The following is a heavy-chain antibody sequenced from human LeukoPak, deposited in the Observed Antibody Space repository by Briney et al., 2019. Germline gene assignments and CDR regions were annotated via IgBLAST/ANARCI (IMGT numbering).Heavy chain of an antibody. V-gene: IGHV4-59*08. CDR2: IYDRGTS. D-gene: IGHD2-15*01. J-gene: IGHJ4*02. CDR1: GDSISAYY. Sequence: PSETLSLTCTVSGDSISAYYWSWIRQAPGKGLEWIGYIYDRGTSNYNPSLKSRVTISVDTSKNQFSLRLSSVTAADTAVYFCATIRGFFGGSWPNHDYWGQGTLVAVSS. CDR3: ATIRGFFGGSWPNHDY.